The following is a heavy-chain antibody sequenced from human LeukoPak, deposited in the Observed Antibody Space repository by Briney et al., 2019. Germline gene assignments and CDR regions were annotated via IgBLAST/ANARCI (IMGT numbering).Heavy chain of an antibody. CDR1: GGSFSGYY. J-gene: IGHJ4*02. V-gene: IGHV4-34*01. CDR2: INHSGST. D-gene: IGHD3-22*01. Sequence: SETLSLTCAVYGGSFSGYYWSWIRQPPGKGLEWIGEINHSGSTNYNPSLKSRVTISVDTSKNHFSPKLNSVTAADTAVYYCARGYYYDSSGYYYAFWGQGTLVTVSS. CDR3: ARGYYYDSSGYYYAF.